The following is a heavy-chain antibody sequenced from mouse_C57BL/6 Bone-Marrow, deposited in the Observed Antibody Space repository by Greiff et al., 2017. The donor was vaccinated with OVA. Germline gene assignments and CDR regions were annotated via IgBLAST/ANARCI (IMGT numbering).Heavy chain of an antibody. J-gene: IGHJ4*01. D-gene: IGHD3-3*01. CDR2: IWRGGST. Sequence: VKVVESGPGLVQPSQSLSITCTVSGFSLTSYGVHWVRQSPGKGLEWLGVIWRGGSTDYNAAFMSRLSITKDNSKSQVFFKMNSLQADDTAIYYCAKNGDSYAMDYWGQGTSVTVSS. CDR1: GFSLTSYG. V-gene: IGHV2-5*01. CDR3: AKNGDSYAMDY.